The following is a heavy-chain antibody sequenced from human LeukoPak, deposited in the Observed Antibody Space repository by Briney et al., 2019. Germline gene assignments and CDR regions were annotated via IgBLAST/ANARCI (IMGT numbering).Heavy chain of an antibody. CDR2: IYSGGST. V-gene: IGHV3-53*01. CDR1: EFTFSSYN. Sequence: GGSLRLSCAASEFTFSSYNMNWVRQAPGKGLEWVSVIYSGGSTYYADSVKGRFTISRDNSKNTLYLQMNSLRAEDTAVYYCARDQVPGTIDYWGQGTLVTVSS. CDR3: ARDQVPGTIDY. J-gene: IGHJ4*02. D-gene: IGHD6-13*01.